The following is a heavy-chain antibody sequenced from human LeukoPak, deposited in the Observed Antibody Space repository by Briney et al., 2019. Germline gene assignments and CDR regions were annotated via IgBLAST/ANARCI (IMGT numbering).Heavy chain of an antibody. CDR3: ATGNTVVTRAGAFDI. Sequence: ASVKVSCKVSGYTLTELSMHWVRQAPGKGLEWMGGFDPEDGETIYAQKFQGRVTMTEDASTDTAYMELSSLRSEDTAVYYCATGNTVVTRAGAFDIWGQGTMVTVSS. CDR1: GYTLTELS. V-gene: IGHV1-24*01. D-gene: IGHD4-23*01. CDR2: FDPEDGET. J-gene: IGHJ3*02.